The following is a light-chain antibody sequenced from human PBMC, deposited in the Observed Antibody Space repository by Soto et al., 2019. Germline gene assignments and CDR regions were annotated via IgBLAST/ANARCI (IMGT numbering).Light chain of an antibody. CDR2: DAT. V-gene: IGKV3-11*01. Sequence: VLTQSPVTLSLSPGETATLFCKASQSVGIYLGWFQQKPGQAPRVLIYDATNRAGGVPDRFSGSGSGTDFTLTISSPEAEDSAVYYCQQRDIWPPLTFGGGNKLEIK. CDR3: QQRDIWPPLT. CDR1: QSVGIY. J-gene: IGKJ4*01.